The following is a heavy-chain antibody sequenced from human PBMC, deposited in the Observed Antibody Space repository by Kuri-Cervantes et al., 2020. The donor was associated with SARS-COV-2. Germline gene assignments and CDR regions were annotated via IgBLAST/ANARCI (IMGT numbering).Heavy chain of an antibody. CDR3: ARGGPPITMGDGAFDI. J-gene: IGHJ3*02. D-gene: IGHD3-10*01. V-gene: IGHV3-23*01. CDR2: ISGSGGST. CDR1: GLTFSSYA. Sequence: GESLKISCAAPGLTFSSYAMSWVRQAPGKGLEWVSAISGSGGSTYYADSVKGRFTISRGNSKNTLYLQMNSLRAEDTAVYYCARGGPPITMGDGAFDIWGQGTMVTVSS.